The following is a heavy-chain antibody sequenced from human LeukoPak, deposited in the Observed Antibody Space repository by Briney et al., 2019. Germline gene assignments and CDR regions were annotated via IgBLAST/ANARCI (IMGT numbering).Heavy chain of an antibody. CDR1: GYTFTGYY. D-gene: IGHD6-19*01. J-gene: IGHJ6*02. V-gene: IGHV1-2*02. CDR3: ARGQRAEGWYWTGGYYYGMDV. Sequence: ASVKVSRKASGYTFTGYYMHWVRQAPGQGLEWMGWINPNSGGTNYAQKFQGRVTMTRDTSTSTAYMELRSLRSDDTAVYYCARGQRAEGWYWTGGYYYGMDVWGQGTTVTVSS. CDR2: INPNSGGT.